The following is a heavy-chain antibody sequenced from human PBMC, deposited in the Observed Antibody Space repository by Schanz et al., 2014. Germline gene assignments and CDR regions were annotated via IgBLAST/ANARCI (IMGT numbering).Heavy chain of an antibody. CDR3: VRHGNYEFWHGPTPQFEN. Sequence: QLHLQESGPGLAKPSETLSLICSVSGGSISTSSRYWGWIRQSPGKGLEWLGSLYYTGKTHYNPSLKSQATISLDPSKNQFSLTLTSVTAADTAVYYCVRHGNYEFWHGPTPQFENWGQGTLVTVS. CDR2: LYYTGKT. D-gene: IGHD3-3*01. CDR1: GGSISTSSRY. V-gene: IGHV4-39*01. J-gene: IGHJ4*02.